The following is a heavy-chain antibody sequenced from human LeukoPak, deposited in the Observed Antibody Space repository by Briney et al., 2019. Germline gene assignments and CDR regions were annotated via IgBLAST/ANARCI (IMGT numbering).Heavy chain of an antibody. V-gene: IGHV1-2*02. J-gene: IGHJ4*02. Sequence: ASVKVSCKASGYTFTSYGISWVRQAPGQGLEWMGWINPNSGGTNYAQKFQGRVTMTRDTSISTAYMELSRLRSDDTAVYYCARGGGGSAFSYWGQGTLVTVSS. CDR3: ARGGGGSAFSY. D-gene: IGHD3-16*01. CDR1: GYTFTSYG. CDR2: INPNSGGT.